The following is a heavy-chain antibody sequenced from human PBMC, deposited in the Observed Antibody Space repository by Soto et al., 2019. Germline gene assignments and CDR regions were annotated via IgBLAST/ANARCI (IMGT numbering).Heavy chain of an antibody. CDR2: IYYSGST. D-gene: IGHD4-17*01. Sequence: QVQLQESGPGLVKPSETLSLTCTVSGGSISSYYWSWIRQPPGKGLEWIGYIYYSGSTNYNPSLKSRVTISVDTSKNQFSLKLSSVTAADTAVYYCAIVNDYGDYVNWFDPWGQGTLVTVSS. J-gene: IGHJ5*02. CDR1: GGSISSYY. V-gene: IGHV4-59*01. CDR3: AIVNDYGDYVNWFDP.